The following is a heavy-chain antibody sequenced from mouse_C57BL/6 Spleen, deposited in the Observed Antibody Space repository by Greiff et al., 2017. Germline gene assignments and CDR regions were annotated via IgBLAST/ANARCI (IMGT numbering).Heavy chain of an antibody. CDR3: ARRGHYYGSSYLFDY. D-gene: IGHD1-1*01. J-gene: IGHJ2*01. CDR1: GYTFTSYG. CDR2: IYPRSGNT. Sequence: QVQLQQSGAELARPGASVKLSCKASGYTFTSYGISWVKQRTGQGLEWIGEIYPRSGNTYYNEKFKGKATLTADKSSSTAYMELRSLTSEDSAVYFCARRGHYYGSSYLFDYWGQGTTLTVSS. V-gene: IGHV1-81*01.